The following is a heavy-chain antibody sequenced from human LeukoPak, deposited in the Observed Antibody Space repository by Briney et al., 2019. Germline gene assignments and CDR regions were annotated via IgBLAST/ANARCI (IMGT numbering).Heavy chain of an antibody. CDR2: ISGSGGST. Sequence: PGGSLRLSCAASGFIFSSYAMSWVRQAPGKGLEWVSGISGSGGSTYYADSVKGRFTISRDNSKNTLYLQMNSLRAEDTAVYYCAKEAGYCSTTTCYVDYWGQGILVTVSS. CDR1: GFIFSSYA. J-gene: IGHJ4*02. V-gene: IGHV3-23*01. CDR3: AKEAGYCSTTTCYVDY. D-gene: IGHD2-2*03.